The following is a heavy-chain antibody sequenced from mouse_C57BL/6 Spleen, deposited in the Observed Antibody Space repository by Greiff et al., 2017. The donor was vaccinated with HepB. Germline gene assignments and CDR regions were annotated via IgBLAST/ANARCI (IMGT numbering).Heavy chain of an antibody. CDR1: GYSFTGYY. J-gene: IGHJ2*01. CDR2: INPSTGGT. V-gene: IGHV1-42*01. Sequence: VQLQQSGPELVKPGASVKISCKASGYSFTGYYMNWVKQSPEKSLEWIGEINPSTGGTTYNQKFKAKATLTVDKSSSTAYMQLKSLTSEDSAVYHCARVGTYFDYWGQGTTLTVSS. CDR3: ARVGTYFDY.